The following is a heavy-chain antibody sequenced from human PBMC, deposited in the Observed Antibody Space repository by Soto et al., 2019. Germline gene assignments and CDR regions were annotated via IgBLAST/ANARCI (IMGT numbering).Heavy chain of an antibody. Sequence: SETLSPTCTVSGGSISSYYWSWIRQPPGKGLEWIGYIYYSGSTNYNPSLKGRVTISVDTSKNQFSLKLSSVTAADTAVYYCARDDHYGVFDYWGQGTLVTVSS. CDR2: IYYSGST. J-gene: IGHJ4*02. CDR1: GGSISSYY. V-gene: IGHV4-59*01. D-gene: IGHD4-17*01. CDR3: ARDDHYGVFDY.